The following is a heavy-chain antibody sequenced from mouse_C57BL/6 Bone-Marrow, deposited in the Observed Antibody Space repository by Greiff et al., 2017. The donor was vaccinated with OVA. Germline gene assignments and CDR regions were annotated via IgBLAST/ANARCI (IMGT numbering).Heavy chain of an antibody. J-gene: IGHJ1*03. CDR2: ISSGGDYI. Sequence: EVKLVESGEGLVKPGGSLKLSCAASGFTFSSYAMSWVRQTPEKRLEWVAYISSGGDYIYYADTVKGRFTISRDNARNTLYLQMSSLKSEDTAMYYCTRVDYGPFWYFDVWGTGTTVTVSS. CDR1: GFTFSSYA. V-gene: IGHV5-9-1*02. D-gene: IGHD2-4*01. CDR3: TRVDYGPFWYFDV.